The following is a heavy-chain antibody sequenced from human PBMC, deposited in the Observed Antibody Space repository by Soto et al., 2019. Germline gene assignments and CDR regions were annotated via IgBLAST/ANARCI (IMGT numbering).Heavy chain of an antibody. CDR1: GGSVLAFH. D-gene: IGHD3-10*01. V-gene: IGHV4-59*02. CDR3: AGAITMVRETPRYYYYGTDV. CDR2: LGHGGST. Sequence: PSETLSLTCSVSGGSVLAFHWTWVRQPPGKGLEWVAFLGHGGSTNYNPSLKSRVTISVDTSKNQFSLKLSSVTAADTAVYYCAGAITMVRETPRYYYYGTDVWGQGTTVTVSS. J-gene: IGHJ6*02.